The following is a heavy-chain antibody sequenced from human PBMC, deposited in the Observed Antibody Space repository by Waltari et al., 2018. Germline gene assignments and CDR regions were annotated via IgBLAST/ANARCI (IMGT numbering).Heavy chain of an antibody. J-gene: IGHJ4*02. CDR2: IYHSGST. D-gene: IGHD3-22*01. V-gene: IGHV4-59*01. Sequence: QVQLQESGPGLVKPSETLSLTCTVSGGSLSRYYWSWLRQPPGKGLEWIGYIYHSGSTNDHPSLKSRVTISVDTSKNQFSLKLSSVTAADTAVYYCARGGWHYFDYWGQGTLVTVSS. CDR1: GGSLSRYY. CDR3: ARGGWHYFDY.